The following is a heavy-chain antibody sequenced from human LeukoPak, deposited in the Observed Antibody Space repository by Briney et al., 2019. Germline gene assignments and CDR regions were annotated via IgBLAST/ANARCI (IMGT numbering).Heavy chain of an antibody. Sequence: GGSLRLSCAASGFTFSSYAMHWVRQAPGKGLEWVAVISYDGSNKYYADSVKGRFTISRDNSKNTLYLQMNSLRAEDTAVYYCARARGYSYGYHNWFDPWGQGTLVTVSS. CDR3: ARARGYSYGYHNWFDP. D-gene: IGHD5-18*01. J-gene: IGHJ5*02. V-gene: IGHV3-30-3*01. CDR2: ISYDGSNK. CDR1: GFTFSSYA.